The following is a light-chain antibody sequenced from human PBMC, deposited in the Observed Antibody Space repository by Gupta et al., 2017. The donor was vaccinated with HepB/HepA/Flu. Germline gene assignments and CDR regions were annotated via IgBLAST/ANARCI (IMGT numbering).Light chain of an antibody. CDR2: VAS. CDR1: QNVLNNY. CDR3: QQYGNAPRT. J-gene: IGKJ1*01. V-gene: IGKV3-20*01. Sequence: EAVLTQSPGTLSLAPGERATLSCRASQNVLNNYLAWYQQKPGQAPKLLLYVASSRATGIPDRFSSSGSGTDCTLTISRLNPEDSAVYYCQQYGNAPRTFGQGTKVEIK.